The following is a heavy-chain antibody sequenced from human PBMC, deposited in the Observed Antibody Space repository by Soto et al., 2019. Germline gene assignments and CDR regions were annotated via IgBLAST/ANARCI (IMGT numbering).Heavy chain of an antibody. CDR2: ISGNGGST. CDR1: GFTFSSYA. D-gene: IGHD3-16*01. CDR3: AKLGGNLGEMAY. Sequence: EVQLLESGGGLVQPGGSLRLSCAASGFTFSSYAMSWVRQAPGKGLEWVSGISGNGGSTYYADSVKGRFTISRDNSKNTLYLQMNSLRTEDTAVYYCAKLGGNLGEMAYWGQGILVTVSS. V-gene: IGHV3-23*01. J-gene: IGHJ4*02.